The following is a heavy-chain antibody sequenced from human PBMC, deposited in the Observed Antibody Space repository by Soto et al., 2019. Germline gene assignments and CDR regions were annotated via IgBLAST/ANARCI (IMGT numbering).Heavy chain of an antibody. CDR3: ARGRYCSSTSCFTGDYYYYYYGMDV. CDR2: ISSSSSYI. CDR1: GFTFSSYS. J-gene: IGHJ6*02. V-gene: IGHV3-21*01. D-gene: IGHD2-2*01. Sequence: LRLSCAASGFTFSSYSMNWVRQAPGKGLEWVSSISSSSSYIYYADSVKGRFTTSRDNAKNSLYLQMNSLRAEDTAVYYCARGRYCSSTSCFTGDYYYYYYGMDVWGQGTTVTVSS.